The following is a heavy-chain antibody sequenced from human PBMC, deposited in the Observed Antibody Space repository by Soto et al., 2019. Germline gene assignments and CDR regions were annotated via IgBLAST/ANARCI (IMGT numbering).Heavy chain of an antibody. V-gene: IGHV5-51*01. D-gene: IGHD4-17*01. J-gene: IGHJ5*02. CDR3: ARRGGAVTTSGWFDP. CDR1: GYSFTSYR. CDR2: IYPGDSDT. Sequence: GGSLKIHCKSSGYSFTSYRIGWVRQVPGKGLEWMGIIYPGDSDTRYSPSFQGQVTISADKSISTAYLQWSSLKASDTAMYYCARRGGAVTTSGWFDPWGQGTLVTVSS.